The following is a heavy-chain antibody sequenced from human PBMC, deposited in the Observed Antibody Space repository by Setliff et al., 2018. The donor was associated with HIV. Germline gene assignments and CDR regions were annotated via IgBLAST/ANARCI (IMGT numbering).Heavy chain of an antibody. Sequence: SETLSLTCTVSRGSISSGTYDWTWIRQPPGQALEWLGTVYYTGSTNSNPSLTSRVAMSVDTSRNQFSLKLSSVTAADTAVYYCARDPHSYIWGSFGWFDPWGPGTLVTVSS. J-gene: IGHJ5*02. CDR3: ARDPHSYIWGSFGWFDP. CDR1: RGSISSGTYD. CDR2: VYYTGST. D-gene: IGHD3-16*01. V-gene: IGHV4-39*07.